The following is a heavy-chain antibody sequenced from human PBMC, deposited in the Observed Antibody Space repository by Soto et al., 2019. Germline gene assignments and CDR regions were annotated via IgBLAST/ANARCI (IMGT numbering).Heavy chain of an antibody. V-gene: IGHV3-23*01. Sequence: EVQLLESGGGLVQPGGSLRISCIGSGFTFSSNAMSWVRQAPGKGLEWVSAISGSGGTTYYADSVKGRFAVSRDNSNHTRYLPMNSLRAEDTAVYYCAKQRAGCGSGSDTSYFDYWGQGTLVTVSS. CDR3: AKQRAGCGSGSDTSYFDY. D-gene: IGHD3-10*01. CDR2: ISGSGGTT. J-gene: IGHJ4*02. CDR1: GFTFSSNA.